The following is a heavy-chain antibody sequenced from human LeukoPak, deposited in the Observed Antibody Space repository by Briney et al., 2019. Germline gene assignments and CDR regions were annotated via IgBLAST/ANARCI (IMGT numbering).Heavy chain of an antibody. D-gene: IGHD2-15*01. CDR1: GYTFNSYD. Sequence: ASVKVHCKAYGYTFNSYDIHWVRQATGQGLEWLGWMNPNSGNTGYAQKFQGRVTMTRNSSITTAYMELSSLRSEDTAVYYCARRHGRCSDGSCYYPDYWGQGTLVTVSS. CDR2: MNPNSGNT. V-gene: IGHV1-8*01. J-gene: IGHJ4*02. CDR3: ARRHGRCSDGSCYYPDY.